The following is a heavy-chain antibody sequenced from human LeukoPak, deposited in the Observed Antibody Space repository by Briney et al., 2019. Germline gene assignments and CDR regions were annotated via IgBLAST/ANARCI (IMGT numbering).Heavy chain of an antibody. V-gene: IGHV1-69*05. CDR2: IIPIFGTA. CDR1: GGTFSSYA. CDR3: ASGYSSSSPPLDY. Sequence: SVKVSCKASGGTFSSYAISWVRQAPGQGLEWMGGIIPIFGTANYAQKFQGRVTITTDESTSTAYMELSSLRSEDTAVYYCASGYSSSSPPLDYWAREPWSPSPQ. J-gene: IGHJ4*02. D-gene: IGHD6-6*01.